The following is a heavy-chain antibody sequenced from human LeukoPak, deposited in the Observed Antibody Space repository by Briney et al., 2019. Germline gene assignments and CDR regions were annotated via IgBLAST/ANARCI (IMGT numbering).Heavy chain of an antibody. Sequence: GGSLRLSCAASGFTFSRDAMSWDRQAPGKGLEWVSSISDSGGSTYYADSVKGRFTISRDNSRNTLYLQMDSLRADDTAVYYCAKLPDCANDACTEGDYWGQGTLVTVSS. J-gene: IGHJ4*02. CDR2: ISDSGGST. V-gene: IGHV3-23*01. CDR3: AKLPDCANDACTEGDY. CDR1: GFTFSRDA. D-gene: IGHD2-8*01.